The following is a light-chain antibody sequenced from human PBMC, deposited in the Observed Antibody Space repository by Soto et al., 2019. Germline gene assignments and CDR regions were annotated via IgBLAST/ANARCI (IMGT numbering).Light chain of an antibody. CDR2: AAS. CDR1: QGIRND. J-gene: IGKJ4*01. Sequence: AIQMTQSPSSLSASVGDRVTITCRASQGIRNDLGWYQQKPGKAPKLLIYAASSLQSGIPSRFSGSGSGTDFTLTISSLEPEDFATYYCLQDYNYPRTFGGGTKVEIK. CDR3: LQDYNYPRT. V-gene: IGKV1-6*01.